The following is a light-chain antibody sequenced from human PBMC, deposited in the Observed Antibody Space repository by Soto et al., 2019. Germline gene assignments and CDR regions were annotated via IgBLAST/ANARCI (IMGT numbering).Light chain of an antibody. V-gene: IGKV1-5*03. CDR1: QDIGTW. Sequence: DIQMTQSPSTLSASVGDRVTITCRASQDIGTWLAWYQQKPEKAPKVLIYRASHLESGVPSRFSGSGSGTDCTLTISCLQSEDVATYYCQQYYSYPRTLGQGTKVDIK. CDR3: QQYYSYPRT. J-gene: IGKJ1*01. CDR2: RAS.